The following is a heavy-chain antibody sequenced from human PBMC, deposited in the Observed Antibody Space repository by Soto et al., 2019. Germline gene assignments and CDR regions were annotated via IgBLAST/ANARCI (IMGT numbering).Heavy chain of an antibody. J-gene: IGHJ6*02. CDR1: GFTFSSYS. Sequence: PVGSLRLSCAASGFTFSSYSMNWVRQAPGKGLEWVSSISSSSSYIYYADSVKGRFTISRDNAKNSLYLQMNSLRAEDTAVYYCARDLVYDILTGYSYGMDVWGQGTTVTVSS. CDR2: ISSSSSYI. V-gene: IGHV3-21*01. D-gene: IGHD3-9*01. CDR3: ARDLVYDILTGYSYGMDV.